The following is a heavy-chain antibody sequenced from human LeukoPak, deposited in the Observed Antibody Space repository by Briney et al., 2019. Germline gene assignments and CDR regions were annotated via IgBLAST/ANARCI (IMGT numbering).Heavy chain of an antibody. CDR3: ARVDTAMVIGY. CDR2: INAGNGNT. Sequence: ASVKVSCKASGYTFTSYAMHWVRQAPGQRLEWMGWINAGNGNTKYSQKFQGRVTITRDTSASTAYMELSSVRSEDTAVYYCARVDTAMVIGYWGQGTLVTVSS. D-gene: IGHD5-18*01. V-gene: IGHV1-3*01. CDR1: GYTFTSYA. J-gene: IGHJ4*02.